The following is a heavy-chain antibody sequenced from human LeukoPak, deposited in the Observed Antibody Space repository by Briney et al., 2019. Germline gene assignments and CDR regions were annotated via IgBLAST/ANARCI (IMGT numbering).Heavy chain of an antibody. D-gene: IGHD3-10*01. CDR1: GYTFTGYY. J-gene: IGHJ4*02. CDR2: IIPIFGTA. CDR3: ARGAQGVFDY. V-gene: IGHV1-69*13. Sequence: SVKVSCKASGYTFTGYYMHWVRQAPGQGLEWMGGIIPIFGTANYAQKFQGRVTITADESTSTAYVELSSLRSEDTAVYYCARGAQGVFDYWGQGTLVTVSS.